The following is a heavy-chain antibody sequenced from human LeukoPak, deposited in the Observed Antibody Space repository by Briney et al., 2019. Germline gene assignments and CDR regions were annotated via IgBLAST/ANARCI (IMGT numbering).Heavy chain of an antibody. D-gene: IGHD6-13*01. CDR3: AKDMTAAGTGYYFDY. V-gene: IGHV3-9*01. CDR1: GFTFDDYA. Sequence: GGSLRLSCAASGFTFDDYAMHWVRQAPGKGLEWVSGISWNSGSIGYADSVKARFTISRDNAKNSLYLQMNSLRAEDTALYYCAKDMTAAGTGYYFDYWGQGTLVTVSS. CDR2: ISWNSGSI. J-gene: IGHJ4*02.